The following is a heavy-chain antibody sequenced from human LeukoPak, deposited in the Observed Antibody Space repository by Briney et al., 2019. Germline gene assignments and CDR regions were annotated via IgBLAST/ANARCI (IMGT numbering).Heavy chain of an antibody. CDR2: IDPSGSYT. CDR3: ARRVVVPTAGSFDP. V-gene: IGHV5-10-1*01. Sequence: GESLKISCKGSGYRFTNYWISWVRQMPGKGLEWMGRIDPSGSYTSYSPSFQGHVTISVDKSISTAYLQWSSLEASDTAMYYCARRVVVPTAGSFDPWGQGTLVIVSS. D-gene: IGHD2-2*01. J-gene: IGHJ5*02. CDR1: GYRFTNYW.